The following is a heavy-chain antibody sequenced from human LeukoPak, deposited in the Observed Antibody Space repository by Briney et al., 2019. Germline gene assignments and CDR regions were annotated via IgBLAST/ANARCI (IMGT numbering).Heavy chain of an antibody. Sequence: SETLSLTCAVYGGSFSGYYWGWIRQPPGKGLQWIGEITHNGSTNYNPALKSRVTISIDTSKNEFSLKVSSVTAADMAIYYCAASGGPINWFDPWGQGTLVTVSS. D-gene: IGHD3-10*01. CDR3: AASGGPINWFDP. CDR1: GGSFSGYY. J-gene: IGHJ5*02. CDR2: ITHNGST. V-gene: IGHV4-34*01.